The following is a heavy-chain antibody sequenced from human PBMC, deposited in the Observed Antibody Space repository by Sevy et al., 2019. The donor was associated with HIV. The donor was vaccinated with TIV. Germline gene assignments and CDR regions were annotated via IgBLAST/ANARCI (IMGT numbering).Heavy chain of an antibody. D-gene: IGHD3-22*01. V-gene: IGHV4-61*01. CDR3: ARDSSITQSFDSSGYYQNEAFDI. Sequence: SETLSLTCTVSGGSVSSASYYWSWIRQSPGKGLEWIGYIYYTGSTNYNPSLKSRVTISLDMSKDQFSLKLSSVTAADTVEYYCARDSSITQSFDSSGYYQNEAFDIWGQGTMVTVSS. CDR2: IYYTGST. CDR1: GGSVSSASYY. J-gene: IGHJ3*02.